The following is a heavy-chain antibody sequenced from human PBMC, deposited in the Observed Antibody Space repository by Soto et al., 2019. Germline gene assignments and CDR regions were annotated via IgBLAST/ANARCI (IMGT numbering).Heavy chain of an antibody. Sequence: EVQLVESGGGLIQPGGSLRLSCAASGFTFSSNDMNWVRQAPGKGLEWVSLIYSSGSTSYADSVKGRFTISRDNPKNTLYLQMSSLRADDTAVYYCATRPLLPGAPWGQGTMVTVSS. CDR2: IYSSGST. D-gene: IGHD3-22*01. CDR3: ATRPLLPGAP. J-gene: IGHJ3*01. CDR1: GFTFSSND. V-gene: IGHV3-53*01.